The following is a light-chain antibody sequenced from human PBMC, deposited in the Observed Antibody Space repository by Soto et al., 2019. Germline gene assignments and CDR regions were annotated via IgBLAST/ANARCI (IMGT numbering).Light chain of an antibody. J-gene: IGKJ4*01. CDR2: SAS. CDR3: QQYGGSPRVT. CDR1: QSVSSNY. Sequence: EIVLTQSPGTLSLSPGERVTLSCRASQSVSSNYLAWYQQKPGQAPRLLIYSASSRATGIPDRFSGSGSGTDFTLTINRLEPEDFAVYYCQQYGGSPRVTFGGGTKEEIK. V-gene: IGKV3-20*01.